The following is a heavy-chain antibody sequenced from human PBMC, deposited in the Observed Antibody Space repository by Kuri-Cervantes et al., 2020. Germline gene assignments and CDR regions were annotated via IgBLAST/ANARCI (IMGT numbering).Heavy chain of an antibody. J-gene: IGHJ4*02. D-gene: IGHD6-13*01. V-gene: IGHV4-4*02. CDR3: ASVVLAAAGPIFDY. CDR2: IYHSGST. CDR1: GGSISSSNW. Sequence: SETLSLTCAVSGGSISSSNWWSWVRQPPGKGLEWIGEIYHSGSTNYNPSLKSRVTISVDKSKNQFSLKLSSVTAADTAVYYRASVVLAAAGPIFDYWGQGTLVTVSS.